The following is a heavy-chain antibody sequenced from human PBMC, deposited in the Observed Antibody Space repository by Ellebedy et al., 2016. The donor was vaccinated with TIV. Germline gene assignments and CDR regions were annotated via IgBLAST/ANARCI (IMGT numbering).Heavy chain of an antibody. CDR2: ISDSVTT. CDR1: GFTFISYA. J-gene: IGHJ4*02. V-gene: IGHV3-23*01. Sequence: PGGSLRLSCVVSGFTFISYAMTWVRQAPGKGLEWVSTISDSVTTYFADSVQGRFTISRNNSQNTLYILMNSLRGDDTAIYYCARDLNHVDTVSTAPLDCWGQGTLVTVSS. D-gene: IGHD5/OR15-5a*01. CDR3: ARDLNHVDTVSTAPLDC.